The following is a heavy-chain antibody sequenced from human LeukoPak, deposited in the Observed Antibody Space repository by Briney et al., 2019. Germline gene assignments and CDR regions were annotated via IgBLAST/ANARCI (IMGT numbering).Heavy chain of an antibody. CDR1: GFTFSSYA. CDR2: ISGSGDNT. V-gene: IGHV3-23*01. J-gene: IGHJ4*02. D-gene: IGHD5-18*01. Sequence: PGGSLRLSCAASGFTFSSYAMSWARQAPGKGLEWVSGISGSGDNTYYADSVKGRSTISRDNSKNTLYLQMNSLRAEDTAVYYCARDGGTAMVFDYWGQGTLVTVSS. CDR3: ARDGGTAMVFDY.